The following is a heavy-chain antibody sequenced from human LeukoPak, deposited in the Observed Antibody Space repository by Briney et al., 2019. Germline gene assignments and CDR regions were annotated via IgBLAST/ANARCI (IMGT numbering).Heavy chain of an antibody. Sequence: ASVKVSCKASGYTFTSYDINWVRQATGQGLEWMGWMNPNSGNTGYAQKFQGRVTMTRNTSISTAYMELSSLRSEDTAVYYCARGYRHYYDSSGLVDAFDIWGQGTMVTVSS. D-gene: IGHD3-22*01. CDR2: MNPNSGNT. CDR3: ARGYRHYYDSSGLVDAFDI. V-gene: IGHV1-8*01. CDR1: GYTFTSYD. J-gene: IGHJ3*02.